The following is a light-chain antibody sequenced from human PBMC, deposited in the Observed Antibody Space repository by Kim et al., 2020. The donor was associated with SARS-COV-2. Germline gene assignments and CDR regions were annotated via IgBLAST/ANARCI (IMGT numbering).Light chain of an antibody. Sequence: ASVGDRVTISCRASQNIHICLAWFQQKPGKAPRVLMYKASTLESGVPSRFSGSGSGTEFTLTINSLQPDDSATYYCQQYDVHPETFGQGTKVDIK. CDR3: QQYDVHPET. J-gene: IGKJ1*01. CDR2: KAS. V-gene: IGKV1-5*03. CDR1: QNIHIC.